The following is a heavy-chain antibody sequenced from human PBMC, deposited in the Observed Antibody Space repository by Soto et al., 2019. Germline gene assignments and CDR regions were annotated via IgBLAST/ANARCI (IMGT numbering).Heavy chain of an antibody. J-gene: IGHJ6*03. CDR3: ARGRTLYCSGGSCHMDV. CDR2: MNPNSGNT. CDR1: GYTFTSYD. D-gene: IGHD2-15*01. V-gene: IGHV1-8*01. Sequence: ASVKVSCKASGYTFTSYDINWVRQATGQGLEWMGWMNPNSGNTGYAQKFQGRVTMTRNTSISTAYMELSSLRSEDTAVYYCARGRTLYCSGGSCHMDVWGKGTTVTVSS.